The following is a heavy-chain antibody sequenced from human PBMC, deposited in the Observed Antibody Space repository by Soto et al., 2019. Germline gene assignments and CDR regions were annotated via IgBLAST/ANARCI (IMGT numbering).Heavy chain of an antibody. Sequence: SETLSLTCTVSGGSISSSSYYWGWIRQPPGKGLEWIGSIYYSGSTYYNPSLKSRVTISVDTSKNQFSLKLSSVTAADTAVYYCARLWGYYDSSGYYPDGHFDYWGQGTLVTVSS. D-gene: IGHD3-22*01. J-gene: IGHJ4*02. CDR3: ARLWGYYDSSGYYPDGHFDY. CDR1: GGSISSSSYY. V-gene: IGHV4-39*01. CDR2: IYYSGST.